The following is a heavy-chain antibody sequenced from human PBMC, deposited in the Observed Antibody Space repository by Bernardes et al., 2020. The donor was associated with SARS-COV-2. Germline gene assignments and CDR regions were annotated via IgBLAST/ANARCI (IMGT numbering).Heavy chain of an antibody. Sequence: GGSLRLSCAASGFSFNTYWMHWVRQVPGKGLVWVSHINSDGSRTNYADSVKGRFTIFRDNAKNTLYLQINSLRAEDTAVYYCTRDPSGTSPAWGQGTLVTVSS. CDR3: TRDPSGTSPA. V-gene: IGHV3-74*01. J-gene: IGHJ5*02. CDR2: INSDGSRT. CDR1: GFSFNTYW. D-gene: IGHD1-1*01.